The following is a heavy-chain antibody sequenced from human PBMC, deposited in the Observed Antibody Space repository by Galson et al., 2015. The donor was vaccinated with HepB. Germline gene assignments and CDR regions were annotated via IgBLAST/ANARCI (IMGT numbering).Heavy chain of an antibody. V-gene: IGHV3-7*03. Sequence: SLRLSYAASGFSFSNSWMTWVRQAAGKGLEWVANIKPDGSEKYYVDSVKGRFTISRDNAKNSLYLQMNILGAEDTAVYYCATDLNWSSAWGQGTTVTVSS. D-gene: IGHD1-1*01. CDR2: IKPDGSEK. CDR3: ATDLNWSSA. J-gene: IGHJ6*02. CDR1: GFSFSNSW.